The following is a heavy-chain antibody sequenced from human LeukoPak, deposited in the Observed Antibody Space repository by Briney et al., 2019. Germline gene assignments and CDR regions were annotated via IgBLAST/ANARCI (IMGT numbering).Heavy chain of an antibody. CDR2: INHSGTT. V-gene: IGHV4-34*01. J-gene: IGHJ4*02. Sequence: SETLSLTCAVYGGSFSGYFWSWIRQPPGKGLEWIGEINHSGTTNYNPSLKSRVTISVDTSKNQLSLKLSSVTAADTAVYYCARLTPGYSYGYDLDYWGQGTLVTVSS. CDR3: ARLTPGYSYGYDLDY. CDR1: GGSFSGYF. D-gene: IGHD5-18*01.